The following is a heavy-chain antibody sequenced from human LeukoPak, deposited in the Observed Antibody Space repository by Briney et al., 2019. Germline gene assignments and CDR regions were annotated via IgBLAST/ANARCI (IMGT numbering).Heavy chain of an antibody. Sequence: PSETLSLTCTVSGGSISSSSYYWGWIRQPPGKGLEWIGSIYYSGSTYYNPSLKSRVTISVDTSKNQFSLKLSSVTAADTAVYYCARGTMVQLERRRPIDYWGQGTLVTVSS. V-gene: IGHV4-39*07. CDR2: IYYSGST. CDR1: GGSISSSSYY. CDR3: ARGTMVQLERRRPIDY. J-gene: IGHJ4*02. D-gene: IGHD1-1*01.